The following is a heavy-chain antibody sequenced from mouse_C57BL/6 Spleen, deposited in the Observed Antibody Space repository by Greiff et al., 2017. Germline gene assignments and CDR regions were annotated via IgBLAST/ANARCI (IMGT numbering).Heavy chain of an antibody. J-gene: IGHJ4*01. CDR3: ARQTLYDGYPGYAMDY. V-gene: IGHV1-42*01. Sequence: EVKLQESGPELVKPGASVKISCKASGYSFTGYYMNWVKQSPEKSLEWIGEINPSTGGTTYNQKFKAKATLTVDKSSSTAYMQLKSLTSEDSAVYYCARQTLYDGYPGYAMDYWGQGTSVTVSS. CDR2: INPSTGGT. D-gene: IGHD2-3*01. CDR1: GYSFTGYY.